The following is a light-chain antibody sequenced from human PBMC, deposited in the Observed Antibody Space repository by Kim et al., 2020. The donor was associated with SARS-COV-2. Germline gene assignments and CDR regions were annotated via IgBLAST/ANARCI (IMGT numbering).Light chain of an antibody. Sequence: DIQMTQSPSSLSASVGDRVIVTWQASQDIGNYLNWYQQKPGKAPHVLIFDASNLETGVPSRFSGSGSGTDFTFTISSLQPEDIATYYCQRHANLFITFGQGTRLEIK. V-gene: IGKV1-33*01. CDR3: QRHANLFIT. CDR2: DAS. CDR1: QDIGNY. J-gene: IGKJ5*01.